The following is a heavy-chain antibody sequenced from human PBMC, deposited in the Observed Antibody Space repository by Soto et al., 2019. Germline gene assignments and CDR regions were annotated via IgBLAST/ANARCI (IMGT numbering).Heavy chain of an antibody. D-gene: IGHD2-21*01. V-gene: IGHV3-30-3*01. CDR3: AREVMATIEAFDI. CDR2: ISYDGSNK. J-gene: IGHJ3*02. Sequence: ESGGGVVQPGRSLRLSCAASGFTFSSYAMHWVRQAPGKGLEWVAVISYDGSNKYYADSVKGRFTISRDNSKNTLYLQMNSLRAEDTAVYYCAREVMATIEAFDIWGQGTMVTVSS. CDR1: GFTFSSYA.